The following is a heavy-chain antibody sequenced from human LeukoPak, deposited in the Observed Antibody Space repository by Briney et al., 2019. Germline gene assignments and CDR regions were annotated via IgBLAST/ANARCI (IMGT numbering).Heavy chain of an antibody. Sequence: GGSLRLSCAASGFTFSSYGMHWVRQAPGKGLEWVAVISYDGSNKYYADSVKGRFTISRDNSKNTLYLHMNSLRAEDTAVYYCATSDSSGHFDYWGQGTLVTVSS. CDR2: ISYDGSNK. CDR3: ATSDSSGHFDY. D-gene: IGHD3-22*01. V-gene: IGHV3-30*03. J-gene: IGHJ4*02. CDR1: GFTFSSYG.